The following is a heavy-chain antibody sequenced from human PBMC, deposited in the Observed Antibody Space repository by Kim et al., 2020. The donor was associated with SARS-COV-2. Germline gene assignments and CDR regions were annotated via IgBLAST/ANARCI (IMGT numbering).Heavy chain of an antibody. J-gene: IGHJ4*02. CDR1: GFTFSNAW. CDR2: IKSKTDGGTT. Sequence: GGSLRLSCAASGFTFSNAWMSWVRQAPGKGLEWVGRIKSKTDGGTTDYAAPVKGRFTISRDDSKNTLYLQMNSLKTEDTAVYYCTTPYDSSGYYYVDYWGQGTLVTVSS. D-gene: IGHD3-22*01. CDR3: TTPYDSSGYYYVDY. V-gene: IGHV3-15*01.